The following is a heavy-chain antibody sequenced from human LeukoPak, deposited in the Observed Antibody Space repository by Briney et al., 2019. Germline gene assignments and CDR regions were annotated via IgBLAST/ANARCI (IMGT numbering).Heavy chain of an antibody. V-gene: IGHV3-30*18. CDR1: GFTFSSYG. Sequence: GGSLRLSCAASGFTFSSYGIHWVRQAPGKGLEWVAVISYDGSRKSYADSVKGRFTISRDNSKNTLYVQMNSLRPEDTAVYYCAKDRGYYDSSGYYGVDYWGQGTLVTVSS. CDR3: AKDRGYYDSSGYYGVDY. CDR2: ISYDGSRK. D-gene: IGHD3-22*01. J-gene: IGHJ4*02.